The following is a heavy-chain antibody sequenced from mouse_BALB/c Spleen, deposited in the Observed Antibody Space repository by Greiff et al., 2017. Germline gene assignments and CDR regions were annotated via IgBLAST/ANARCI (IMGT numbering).Heavy chain of an antibody. J-gene: IGHJ3*01. Sequence: QVQLKQSGAELVRPGSSVTISCKASGYAFRSYWLNWVKQRPGQGLEWIGQIYPGDGDTNYNGKFKGKATLTADKSSSTAYMQLSSLTSEDSAVYFCAREGLGKGFAYWGEGTLVTDSA. D-gene: IGHD4-1*01. CDR2: IYPGDGDT. CDR3: AREGLGKGFAY. CDR1: GYAFRSYW. V-gene: IGHV1-80*01.